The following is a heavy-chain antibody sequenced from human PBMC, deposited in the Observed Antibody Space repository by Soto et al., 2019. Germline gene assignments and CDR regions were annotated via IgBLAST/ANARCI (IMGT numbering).Heavy chain of an antibody. Sequence: EVQLVESGGGLVQPGGSLKLSCAASGVTFSGSAMHWVGQASGKGLEWVGRIGSKPNSYATAYAASVKGRFTISRDESKNTAYLQMNSLKSEDTAVYYCSRRGDRSAPGVDYWGQGTLVTVSS. D-gene: IGHD3-22*01. V-gene: IGHV3-73*02. CDR3: SRRGDRSAPGVDY. CDR1: GVTFSGSA. J-gene: IGHJ4*02. CDR2: IGSKPNSYAT.